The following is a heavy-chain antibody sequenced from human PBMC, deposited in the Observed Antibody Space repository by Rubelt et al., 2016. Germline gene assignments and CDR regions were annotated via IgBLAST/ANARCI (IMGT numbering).Heavy chain of an antibody. V-gene: IGHV1-69*01. D-gene: IGHD3-22*01. CDR3: VRDPPHYYDSSGYYNWFDP. J-gene: IGHJ5*02. Sequence: GMGGIIPIFGTATYAQKFQGRVTITADESTSTAYMELSSLRSEDTAVYYCVRDPPHYYDSSGYYNWFDPWGQGTLVTVSS. CDR2: IIPIFGTA.